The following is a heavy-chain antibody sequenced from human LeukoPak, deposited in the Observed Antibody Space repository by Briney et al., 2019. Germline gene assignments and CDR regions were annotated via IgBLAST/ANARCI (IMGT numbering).Heavy chain of an antibody. D-gene: IGHD3-10*01. Sequence: SQTLSLTCTVSGGSISSGSYYWSWIRQPAGRGLEWIGRIYTSGSTNYNPSLKSRVTISVDTSKNQFSLKLSSVTAADTAVYYCARDQYYYRSGSSNPTYYYYYYYMDVWGKGTTVTVSS. CDR2: IYTSGST. J-gene: IGHJ6*03. CDR3: ARDQYYYRSGSSNPTYYYYYYYMDV. V-gene: IGHV4-61*02. CDR1: GGSISSGSYY.